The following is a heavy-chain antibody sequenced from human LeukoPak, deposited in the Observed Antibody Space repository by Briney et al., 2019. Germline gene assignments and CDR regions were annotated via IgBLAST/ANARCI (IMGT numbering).Heavy chain of an antibody. CDR3: AKFFHDSSGEFQH. J-gene: IGHJ1*01. D-gene: IGHD3-22*01. CDR2: IGGSGGST. CDR1: GFTFSSYA. V-gene: IGHV3-23*01. Sequence: PGGSLRLSCAASGFTFSSYAMSWVRQAPGKGLEWVSAIGGSGGSTYYADSVKGRFTISRDNSKNTLYLQMNSLRAEDTAVYYCAKFFHDSSGEFQHWGQGTLVTVSS.